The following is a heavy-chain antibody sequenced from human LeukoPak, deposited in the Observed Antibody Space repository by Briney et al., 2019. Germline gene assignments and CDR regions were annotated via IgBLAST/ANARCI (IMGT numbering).Heavy chain of an antibody. Sequence: GGSLRLSCAASGFTFSSYSMNWVRQAPGKGLEWVSYITSSSSIIYYGDSVKGRFTVSRDNAKNSLYLQMNSLRAEDTAVYYCARVGLWHYPVDSWGQGTLVPVSS. J-gene: IGHJ4*02. CDR1: GFTFSSYS. CDR2: ITSSSSII. V-gene: IGHV3-48*01. D-gene: IGHD1-7*01. CDR3: ARVGLWHYPVDS.